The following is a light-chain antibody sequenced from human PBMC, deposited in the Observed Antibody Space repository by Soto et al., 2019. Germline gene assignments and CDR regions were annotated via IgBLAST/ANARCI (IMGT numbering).Light chain of an antibody. Sequence: EIVLTQSPGTLSLSAGERATLSCRASQSVSSGYLAWYQQKPGQAPRLLIYGASSRATDIPDRFSGSGSGTDFTLTISRLEPEDFALYYCQQYGSSPRTFGQGTKVEI. J-gene: IGKJ1*01. CDR3: QQYGSSPRT. CDR1: QSVSSGY. CDR2: GAS. V-gene: IGKV3-20*01.